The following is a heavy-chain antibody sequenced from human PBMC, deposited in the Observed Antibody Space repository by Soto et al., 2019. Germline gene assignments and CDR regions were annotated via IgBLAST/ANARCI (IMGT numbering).Heavy chain of an antibody. CDR2: LSDDANNR. J-gene: IGHJ5*02. CDR1: GFNFSSSA. D-gene: IGHD3-10*01. CDR3: ARASMVRGIIGWFDP. Sequence: GGSLRLSCAASGFNFSSSAMYWVRQAPGKGLEWMAVLSDDANNRYYADSVRGRFTISRDNSKNTLYLQMNSLSADDTAVYYCARASMVRGIIGWFDPWGQGTLVTVS. V-gene: IGHV3-30*14.